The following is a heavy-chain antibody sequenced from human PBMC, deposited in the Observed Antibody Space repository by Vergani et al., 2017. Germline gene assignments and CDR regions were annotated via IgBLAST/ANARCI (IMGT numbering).Heavy chain of an antibody. Sequence: QVQLVQSGAEVKKPGASVKVSCKASGYTFTSYGISWVRQAPGQGLEWMGWISAYNGNTNYAQKLQGRVTMTTDTSTSTAYMELRSLSSDDTAVYYCARDRYYYDSSGYFRGTDYWGQGTLVTVSS. D-gene: IGHD3-22*01. CDR1: GYTFTSYG. CDR2: ISAYNGNT. J-gene: IGHJ4*02. V-gene: IGHV1-18*01. CDR3: ARDRYYYDSSGYFRGTDY.